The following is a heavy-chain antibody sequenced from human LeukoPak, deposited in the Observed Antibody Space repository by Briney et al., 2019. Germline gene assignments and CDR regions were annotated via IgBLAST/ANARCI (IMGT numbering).Heavy chain of an antibody. J-gene: IGHJ6*02. Sequence: GGSLRLSCAASGFTFSSYSMNWVRQAPGKGLEWVSSIISSSSYIYYADSVKGRFTISRDNAKNSLYLQMNSLRAEDTAVYYCARDFTGSGYYFDYYYGMDVWGQGTTVTVSS. CDR2: IISSSSYI. D-gene: IGHD3-22*01. CDR1: GFTFSSYS. V-gene: IGHV3-21*01. CDR3: ARDFTGSGYYFDYYYGMDV.